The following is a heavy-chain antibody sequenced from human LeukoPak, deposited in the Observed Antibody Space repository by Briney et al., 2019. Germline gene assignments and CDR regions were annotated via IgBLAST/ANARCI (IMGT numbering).Heavy chain of an antibody. J-gene: IGHJ4*02. V-gene: IGHV1-8*01. CDR2: MNPNSGNT. CDR1: GYTFTSYD. Sequence: ASVKVSCKASGYTFTSYDIIWVRQATGQGLEWMGWMNPNSGNTGYAQKFQGRVTMTRNTSISTAYMELSSLRSEDTAVYYCARVDLYYDSSGYSQAANDYWGQGTLVTVAS. D-gene: IGHD3-22*01. CDR3: ARVDLYYDSSGYSQAANDY.